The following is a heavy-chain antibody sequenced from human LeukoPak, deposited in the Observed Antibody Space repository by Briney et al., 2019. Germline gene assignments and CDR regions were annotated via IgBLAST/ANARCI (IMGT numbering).Heavy chain of an antibody. CDR2: IGVSTTNI. CDR3: ARDPRGCFDY. Sequence: GGSLRLSCAACGFTFNLYTMSWIRQAPGKGLEWVASIGVSTTNIRYADSLEGRFTISRDNAQNSLYLEMNSLRADDTPVDYCARDPRGCFDYGGQGTLVTVPS. CDR1: GFTFNLYT. J-gene: IGHJ4*02. V-gene: IGHV3-21*01.